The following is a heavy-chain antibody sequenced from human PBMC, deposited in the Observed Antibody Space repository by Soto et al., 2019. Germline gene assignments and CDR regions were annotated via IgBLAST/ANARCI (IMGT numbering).Heavy chain of an antibody. J-gene: IGHJ3*02. Sequence: PGGSLRLSCAASGFTFSSYAMSWVRQAPGKGLEWVSAISGSGGSTYYADSVKGRFTISRDNSKNTLYLQMNSLRAEDTAVYYCAKDPTYYYDSSGKDDAFDIWGQGTMVTV. D-gene: IGHD3-22*01. CDR3: AKDPTYYYDSSGKDDAFDI. CDR1: GFTFSSYA. CDR2: ISGSGGST. V-gene: IGHV3-23*01.